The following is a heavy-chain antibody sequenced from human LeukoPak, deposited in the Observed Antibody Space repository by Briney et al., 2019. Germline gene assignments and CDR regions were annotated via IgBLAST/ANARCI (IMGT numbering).Heavy chain of an antibody. V-gene: IGHV3-21*01. D-gene: IGHD3-10*01. CDR2: ISSSSSYI. CDR3: ARGRNYYGSGSYYNPNFDY. CDR1: GFTFSSYS. Sequence: KPGGSLRLSCAASGFTFSSYSMNWVRQAPGKGLEWVSSISSSSSYIYYADSVKGRFTISRDNAKNSLYLQMNSLRAEDMAVYYCARGRNYYGSGSYYNPNFDYWGQGTLVTVSS. J-gene: IGHJ4*02.